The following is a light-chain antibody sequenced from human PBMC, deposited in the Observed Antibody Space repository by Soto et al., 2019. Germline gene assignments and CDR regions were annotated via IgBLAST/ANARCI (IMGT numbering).Light chain of an antibody. CDR3: SSYAGSNNFVV. CDR2: EVS. Sequence: QSVLTQPPSASGSPGQSVTISCTGTSSDVGGYNYVSWYQQHPGKAPKLMIYEVSKRPSGVPDRFSGSKSGNTASLTVSGLQAEYEADYYCSSYAGSNNFVVFGTGTKLTVL. CDR1: SSDVGGYNY. J-gene: IGLJ1*01. V-gene: IGLV2-8*01.